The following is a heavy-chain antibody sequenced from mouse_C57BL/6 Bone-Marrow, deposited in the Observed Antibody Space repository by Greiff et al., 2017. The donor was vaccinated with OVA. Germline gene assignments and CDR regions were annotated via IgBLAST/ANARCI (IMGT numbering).Heavy chain of an antibody. Sequence: VQLQQSGAELVRPGASVKLSCTASGFNIKDDYMHWVKQRPEQGLEWIGWIDPENGDPEYASKFQGKATITADTTSNTAYLQLSSLTSEDTAVDYCTSYGNWDYWGQGTTLTVSS. CDR3: TSYGNWDY. D-gene: IGHD2-1*01. J-gene: IGHJ2*01. V-gene: IGHV14-4*01. CDR2: IDPENGDP. CDR1: GFNIKDDY.